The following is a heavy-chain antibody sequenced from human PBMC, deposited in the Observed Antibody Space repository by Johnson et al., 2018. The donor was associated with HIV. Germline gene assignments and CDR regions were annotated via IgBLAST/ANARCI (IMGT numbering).Heavy chain of an antibody. CDR3: AREDLYGAGPDAFDI. D-gene: IGHD4-17*01. V-gene: IGHV3-30*04. J-gene: IGHJ3*02. Sequence: QVQLVESGGGVVQPGRSLRLSCAASGFTFSSYAMHWVRQAPGKGLEWVAVISYAGSNKYYADSVKGRFTISRDNSKNTLYLQMNSLRAEDTAVYYCAREDLYGAGPDAFDIWGQGTMVTASS. CDR1: GFTFSSYA. CDR2: ISYAGSNK.